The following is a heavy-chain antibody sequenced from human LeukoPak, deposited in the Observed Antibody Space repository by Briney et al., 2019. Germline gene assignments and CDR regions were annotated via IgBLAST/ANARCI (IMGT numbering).Heavy chain of an antibody. CDR2: ISWNSGSI. CDR1: GFTFDDYA. CDR3: ARDTGPTVAPDY. J-gene: IGHJ4*02. V-gene: IGHV3-9*01. D-gene: IGHD4-23*01. Sequence: PGGSLRLSCAASGFTFDDYAMHWVRQAPGKGLEWVSGISWNSGSIGYADSVKGRFTISRDNAKNSLYLQMNSLRAEDTAVYYCARDTGPTVAPDYWGQGTLVTVSS.